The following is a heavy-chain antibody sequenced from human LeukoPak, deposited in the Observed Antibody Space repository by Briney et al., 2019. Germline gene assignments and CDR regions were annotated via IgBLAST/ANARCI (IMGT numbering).Heavy chain of an antibody. CDR2: IYYRGGT. CDR3: ARGRLIVAPGVYYFEY. J-gene: IGHJ4*02. V-gene: IGHV4-59*08. Sequence: SETLSLTCTDSGDYSSDYYWSWIRQPPGKGLEWIGYIYYRGGTNYNPSLEWRVTISGDTSKNEFSLKLTSVTAADTAVYYCARGRLIVAPGVYYFEYWGQGTLVTVSS. CDR1: GDYSSDYY. D-gene: IGHD5-12*01.